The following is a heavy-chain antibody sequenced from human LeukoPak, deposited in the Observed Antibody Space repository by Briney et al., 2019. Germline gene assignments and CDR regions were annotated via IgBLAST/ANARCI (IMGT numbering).Heavy chain of an antibody. D-gene: IGHD3-22*01. V-gene: IGHV4-34*01. CDR3: ARGRDSSGYSLDY. J-gene: IGHJ4*02. Sequence: PPETLSLTCAVYGGSFSGYYWSWIRQPPGKGLEWIGEINHSGSTNYNPSLKSRVTISVDTSKNQFSLKLGSVTAADTAVYYCARGRDSSGYSLDYWGQGTLVTVSS. CDR2: INHSGST. CDR1: GGSFSGYY.